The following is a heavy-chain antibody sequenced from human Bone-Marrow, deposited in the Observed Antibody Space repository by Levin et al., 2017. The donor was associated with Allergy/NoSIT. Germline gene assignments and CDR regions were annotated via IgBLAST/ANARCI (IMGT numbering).Heavy chain of an antibody. J-gene: IGHJ4*02. CDR2: VPSRGRP. CDR1: AFSITGYY. CDR3: ARDPRVYGDHYFDY. Sequence: SPPLSLPFTFFAFSITGYYCNFFLLVPVTFLSFLGSVPSRGRPIYPPSLKSRLTISVDTSKKQISLALSSVTAADTAVYYCARDPRVYGDHYFDYWGRGTLVTVSS. D-gene: IGHD2-21*02. V-gene: IGHV4-59*01.